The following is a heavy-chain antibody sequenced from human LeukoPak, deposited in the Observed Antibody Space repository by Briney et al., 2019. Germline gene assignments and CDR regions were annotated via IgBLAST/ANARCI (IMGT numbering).Heavy chain of an antibody. CDR3: ARGSTYSSGWYTGFDY. V-gene: IGHV3-21*01. Sequence: GGSLRLSCAGSGFTFSSYSMNWVRQAPGKGLEWVSSITSSSSYIYYADSVKGRFTISRDNAKKSVYLQMNSLRAEDTAVYYCARGSTYSSGWYTGFDYWGQGTLVIVSS. J-gene: IGHJ4*02. CDR2: ITSSSSYI. D-gene: IGHD6-19*01. CDR1: GFTFSSYS.